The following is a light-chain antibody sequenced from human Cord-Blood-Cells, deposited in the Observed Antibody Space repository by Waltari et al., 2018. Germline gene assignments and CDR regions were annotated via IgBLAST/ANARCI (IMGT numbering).Light chain of an antibody. Sequence: EIVLTQSPGTLSLSPGERATLSCRASQSVSSSYLAWYQQKPGQAPRLLIYGASRRATGIPDRFSGNGSGTDFTLTISRLEPEDFAVYYCQQYGSSPLTFGPGTKVDIK. V-gene: IGKV3-20*01. CDR2: GAS. J-gene: IGKJ3*01. CDR1: QSVSSSY. CDR3: QQYGSSPLT.